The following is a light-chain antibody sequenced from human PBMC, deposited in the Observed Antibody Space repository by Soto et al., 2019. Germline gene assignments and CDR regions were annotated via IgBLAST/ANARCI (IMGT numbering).Light chain of an antibody. CDR1: SSNIGSNY. V-gene: IGLV1-47*02. CDR2: GNY. Sequence: QSVLTQPPSASGTPGQRVTISCSGSSSNIGSNYVYWYQQFPGTAPRLLIYGNYQRPSGVPDRFSGSKSGTSASLAISGLQSEDDADYYCSAWDDSLSGYVFGTGTKVTVL. CDR3: SAWDDSLSGYV. J-gene: IGLJ1*01.